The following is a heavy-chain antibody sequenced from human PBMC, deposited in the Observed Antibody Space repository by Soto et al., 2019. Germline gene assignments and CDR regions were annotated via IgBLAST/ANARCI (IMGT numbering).Heavy chain of an antibody. V-gene: IGHV4-59*01. J-gene: IGHJ4*02. CDR2: IYYSGST. CDR3: ARAGYGSGSYLPDY. CDR1: GGSISSYY. D-gene: IGHD3-10*01. Sequence: PSETLSLTCTVSGGSISSYYWSWIRQPPGKGLEWIGYIYYSGSTNYNPSLKSRVTISVDTSKNQFSLKLSSVTAADTAVYYCARAGYGSGSYLPDYWGQGTLVTVSS.